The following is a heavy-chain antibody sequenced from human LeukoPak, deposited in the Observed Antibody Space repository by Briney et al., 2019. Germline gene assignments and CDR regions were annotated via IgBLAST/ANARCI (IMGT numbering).Heavy chain of an antibody. CDR1: GVSISSSYSY. J-gene: IGHJ5*02. Sequence: SETLSLTCTVSGVSISSSYSYWGWIRQPPGMGLEWIGSIYYTGNTYYNASLKSQVSISIDTSKNQFSLKLTSVTAADTAVYYCARGRAALSPYNWFDPWGQGTLVTVSS. CDR2: IYYTGNT. V-gene: IGHV4-39*07. CDR3: ARGRAALSPYNWFDP. D-gene: IGHD3-16*02.